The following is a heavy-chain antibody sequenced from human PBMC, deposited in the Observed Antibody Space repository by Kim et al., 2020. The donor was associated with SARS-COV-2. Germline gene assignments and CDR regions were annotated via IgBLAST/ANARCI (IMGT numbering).Heavy chain of an antibody. V-gene: IGHV3-23*01. CDR3: AKDGYSSAWYRPWFDY. CDR1: GFTFSSYS. D-gene: IGHD6-19*01. CDR2: ISGSGGST. Sequence: GGSLRLSCAASGFTFSSYSMNWVRQAPGKGLEWVSVISGSGGSTYYADSVNGRFTISRDNSKNTLYLQMNSLRAEDTAVYYCAKDGYSSAWYRPWFDYWGQGTLVTVSS. J-gene: IGHJ4*02.